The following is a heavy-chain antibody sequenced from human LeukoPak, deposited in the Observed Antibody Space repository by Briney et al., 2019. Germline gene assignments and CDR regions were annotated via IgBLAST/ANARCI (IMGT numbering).Heavy chain of an antibody. CDR2: IYPRDGST. Sequence: ASVKVSCKASGYTFTSNYIHWVRQAPGQGLEWMGMIYPRDGSTSYAQKFQGRVTVTRDTSTSTVHMELSGLRSEDSAVYYCARDQEGFDYWGQGALVTVSS. J-gene: IGHJ4*02. CDR3: ARDQEGFDY. CDR1: GYTFTSNY. V-gene: IGHV1-46*01.